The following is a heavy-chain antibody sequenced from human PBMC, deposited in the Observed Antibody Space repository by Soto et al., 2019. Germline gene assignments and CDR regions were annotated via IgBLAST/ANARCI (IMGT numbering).Heavy chain of an antibody. CDR3: ARDSGDSYPYYGMDV. CDR2: IYYSGST. J-gene: IGHJ6*02. CDR1: RGSINSPRYY. D-gene: IGHD5-18*01. Sequence: PSETLSLTCTVSRGSINSPRYYWGSLRRHPGQGLEWIGNIYYSGSTKYNPYLKSRVATSIDTSNNHFSLSLASVPAADTAVYYCARDSGDSYPYYGMDVWGQGTTVTVSS. V-gene: IGHV4-31*03.